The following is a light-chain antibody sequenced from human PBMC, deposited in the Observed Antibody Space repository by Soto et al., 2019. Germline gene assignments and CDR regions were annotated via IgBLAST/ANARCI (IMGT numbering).Light chain of an antibody. Sequence: IQLTQSPSSLSASVGDRVTITCRASQDIAIYLAWYQQKPGEAPKLLIYAASTLYGGAPSRFSGSGSGTDFALTITSLQPEDFATYSCQQSFSTPRTFGQGTKVDIK. V-gene: IGKV1-39*01. CDR3: QQSFSTPRT. CDR1: QDIAIY. J-gene: IGKJ1*01. CDR2: AAS.